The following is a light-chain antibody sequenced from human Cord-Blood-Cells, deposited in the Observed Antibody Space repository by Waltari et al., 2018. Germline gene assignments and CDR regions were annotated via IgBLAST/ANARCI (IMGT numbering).Light chain of an antibody. CDR3: SSYTSSSTLV. CDR2: DVS. Sequence: QSALTQPASVSGSPGQSITISCTGTSSDVGGYKYVSSYQQHTGNAPKLMIYDVSNRPSGVSNRFSGSKSGNTASLTISGLQAEDEADYYCSSYTSSSTLVFGGGTKLTVL. J-gene: IGLJ2*01. CDR1: SSDVGGYKY. V-gene: IGLV2-14*01.